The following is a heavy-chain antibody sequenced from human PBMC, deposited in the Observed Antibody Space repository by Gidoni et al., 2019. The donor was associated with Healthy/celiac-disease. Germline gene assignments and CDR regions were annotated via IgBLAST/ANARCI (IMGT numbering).Heavy chain of an antibody. CDR1: ESTLTSSA. CDR2: IGVGSGNT. CDR3: AVDSSGYPDAFDI. Sequence: QTQLVQSGHEVKTPRTTVNISYKDSESTLTSSAMQWVRQARGQRLEWIGCIGVGSGNTNDAQKYQERVTITRDMSTSTAYMKLSSLRSEDTAVYYGAVDSSGYPDAFDIWGQGTMVTVSS. V-gene: IGHV1-58*02. J-gene: IGHJ3*02. D-gene: IGHD3-22*01.